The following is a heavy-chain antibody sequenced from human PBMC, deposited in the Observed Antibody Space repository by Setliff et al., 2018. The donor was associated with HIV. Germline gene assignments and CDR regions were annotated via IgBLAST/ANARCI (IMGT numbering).Heavy chain of an antibody. CDR1: GFSFSNYG. J-gene: IGHJ6*03. V-gene: IGHV3-30*18. CDR2: MLYDGSDR. Sequence: GGSLRLSCVASGFSFSNYGMHWVRQAPGKGLEWVAVMLYDGSDRYYADSVKGRFTISRDNSKKTLYLQMNSLRPEDTAVYHCAKARSEYQLMPWYYYMDVWGKGTTVTVSS. CDR3: AKARSEYQLMPWYYYMDV. D-gene: IGHD6-6*01.